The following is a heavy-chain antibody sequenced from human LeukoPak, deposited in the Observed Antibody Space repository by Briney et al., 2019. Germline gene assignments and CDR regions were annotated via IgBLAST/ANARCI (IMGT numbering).Heavy chain of an antibody. CDR3: AKSAPTVTTGY. CDR2: IKLDGSEK. CDR1: GFNVGSNY. D-gene: IGHD4-17*01. J-gene: IGHJ4*02. V-gene: IGHV3-7*01. Sequence: PGGSLRLSCAASGFNVGSNYMSWVRQAPGKGLEWVANIKLDGSEKNYVDSVKGRFTISRDNTKNSLYLQMNSLRAEDTAVYYCAKSAPTVTTGYWGQGTLVTVSS.